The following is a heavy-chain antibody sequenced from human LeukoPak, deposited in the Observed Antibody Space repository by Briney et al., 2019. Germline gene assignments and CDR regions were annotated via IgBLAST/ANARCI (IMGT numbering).Heavy chain of an antibody. Sequence: PSETLSLTCTVSGASINSDTYYWGWIRQPPGKGLEWIGTHSHSGSAYYNPSLRSRITMSLDTSENQLSLKLYSVTAADTAVYYCARGQLRGYSYGYYGVYFDYWGQGTLVTVSS. CDR1: GASINSDTYY. CDR2: HSHSGSA. J-gene: IGHJ4*02. CDR3: ARGQLRGYSYGYYGVYFDY. V-gene: IGHV4-39*07. D-gene: IGHD5-18*01.